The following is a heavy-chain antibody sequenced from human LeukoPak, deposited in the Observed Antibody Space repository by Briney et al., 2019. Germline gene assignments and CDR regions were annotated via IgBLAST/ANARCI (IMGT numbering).Heavy chain of an antibody. J-gene: IGHJ3*02. CDR1: GGSISNYY. Sequence: SETLSLTCTVSGGSISNYYWSWIRQPPGKGLEWIGYIYYSGSTNYNPSLKSRVTISVDTSKNQFSLKLSSVTAADTAVYYCARTIAVAGSIGAFDIWGQGTMVTVSS. CDR3: ARTIAVAGSIGAFDI. D-gene: IGHD6-19*01. CDR2: IYYSGST. V-gene: IGHV4-59*12.